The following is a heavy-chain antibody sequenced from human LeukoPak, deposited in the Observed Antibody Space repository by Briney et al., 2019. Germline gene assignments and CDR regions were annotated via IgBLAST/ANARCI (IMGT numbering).Heavy chain of an antibody. D-gene: IGHD1-26*01. Sequence: PGGSLRLSCAASGFTFSIYGMHWVRQAPGKGLEWVAFIRYDGSNKYYADSVKGRFTISRDNSKNTLYLQMNSLRAEDTAVYHCAKDITSLLVAAEVSWGQGTLVTVSS. CDR2: IRYDGSNK. CDR1: GFTFSIYG. V-gene: IGHV3-30*02. J-gene: IGHJ5*02. CDR3: AKDITSLLVAAEVS.